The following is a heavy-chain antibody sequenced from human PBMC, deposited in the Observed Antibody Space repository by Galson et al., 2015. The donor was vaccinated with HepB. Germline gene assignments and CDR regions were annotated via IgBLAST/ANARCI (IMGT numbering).Heavy chain of an antibody. D-gene: IGHD3-22*01. V-gene: IGHV1-69*13. CDR1: GGTFSSYA. Sequence: SVKVSCKASGGTFSSYAISWVRQAPGQGLEWMGGVIPIFGTANYAQKFQGRVTITADESTSTAYMELSSLRSEDTAVYYCARRSGYYDNWFDPWGQGTLVTVPS. CDR2: VIPIFGTA. CDR3: ARRSGYYDNWFDP. J-gene: IGHJ5*02.